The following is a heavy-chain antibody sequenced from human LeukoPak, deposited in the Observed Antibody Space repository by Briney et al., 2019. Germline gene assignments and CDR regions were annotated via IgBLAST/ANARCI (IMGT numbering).Heavy chain of an antibody. CDR3: AGLPRH. CDR2: TRNKANSYTT. Sequence: RGSLRLXCAASGFTFSDHYMDWVRQAPGKGLEWVGRTRNKANSYTTDYAASVKGRFTISRDDSKNSLYLQMNNLKTEDTAVYYCAGLPRHWGQGTLVTVSS. V-gene: IGHV3-72*01. J-gene: IGHJ4*02. CDR1: GFTFSDHY.